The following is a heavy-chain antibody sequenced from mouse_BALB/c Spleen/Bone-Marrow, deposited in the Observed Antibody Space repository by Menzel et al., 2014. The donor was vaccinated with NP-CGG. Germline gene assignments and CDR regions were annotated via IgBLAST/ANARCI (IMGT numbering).Heavy chain of an antibody. D-gene: IGHD2-4*01. CDR2: IDPYDSET. Sequence: QVQLKESGAELVRPGASVNLSCKASGYTFTSYWMNWVKQRPEQGLEWIGRIDPYDSETHYNQKFKDKAILTVDKSSSTAYMQLSSLTSEDSAVYYCARGRDYDVFSYWGQGTLVTVSA. J-gene: IGHJ3*01. CDR1: GYTFTSYW. V-gene: IGHV1-52*01. CDR3: ARGRDYDVFSY.